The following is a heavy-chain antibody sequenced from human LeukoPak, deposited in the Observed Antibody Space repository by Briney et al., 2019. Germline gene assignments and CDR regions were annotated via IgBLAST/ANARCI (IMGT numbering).Heavy chain of an antibody. J-gene: IGHJ4*02. CDR3: ARAYGPYYFDY. V-gene: IGHV3-11*01. Sequence: PGGSLRLSCAASGFTFSDYYMSWIRQAPWKGLEWVSYIGGRGRTIYYADSVKGRFTISRDNAKSSLYLQMNSLRAEDTAVYYCARAYGPYYFDYWGQGTPVTVSS. CDR1: GFTFSDYY. D-gene: IGHD3-10*01. CDR2: IGGRGRTI.